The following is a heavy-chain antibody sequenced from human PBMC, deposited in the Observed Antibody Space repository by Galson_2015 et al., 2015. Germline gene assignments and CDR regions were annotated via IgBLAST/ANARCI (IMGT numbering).Heavy chain of an antibody. CDR1: GFTFSSYS. CDR2: IGSSSSSI. Sequence: SLRLSCAASGFTFSSYSMNWVRQAPGTGLEWVSSIGSSSSSIYYADSVKGRFTISRDNAKNSLYLQMNSLRAEDTAVYYCARESGLEAFDIWGQGTMVTVSS. D-gene: IGHD6-19*01. V-gene: IGHV3-21*01. CDR3: ARESGLEAFDI. J-gene: IGHJ3*02.